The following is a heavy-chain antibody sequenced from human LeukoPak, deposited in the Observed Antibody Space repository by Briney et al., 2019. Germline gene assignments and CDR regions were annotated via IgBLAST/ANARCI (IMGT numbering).Heavy chain of an antibody. CDR1: GYTFTSYG. D-gene: IGHD3-22*01. J-gene: IGHJ4*02. CDR2: ISAYNGNT. Sequence: ALVKVSCKASGYTFTSYGISWVRQAPGQGLEWMGWISAYNGNTNYAQKLQGRVTMTTDTSTSTAYMELRSLRSDDTAVYYCARHPPPTYYYDSSGYYYFDYWGQGTLVTVSS. V-gene: IGHV1-18*01. CDR3: ARHPPPTYYYDSSGYYYFDY.